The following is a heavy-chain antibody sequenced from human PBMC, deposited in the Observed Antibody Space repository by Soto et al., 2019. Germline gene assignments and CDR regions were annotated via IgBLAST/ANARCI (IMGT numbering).Heavy chain of an antibody. CDR2: INPNSGGT. D-gene: IGHD5-18*01. Sequence: ASVKVSCKASGYTFTGYYMHWVRQAPGQGLEWMGWINPNSGGTNYAQKFQGWVTMTRDTSISTAYMELSRLRSDDTAVYYCARGAAKVTPYKWFDPWGQGTLVTVSS. J-gene: IGHJ5*02. CDR3: ARGAAKVTPYKWFDP. V-gene: IGHV1-2*04. CDR1: GYTFTGYY.